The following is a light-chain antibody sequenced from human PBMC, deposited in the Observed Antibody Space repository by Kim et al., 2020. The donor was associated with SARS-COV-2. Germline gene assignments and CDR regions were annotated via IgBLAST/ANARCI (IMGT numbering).Light chain of an antibody. V-gene: IGLV3-19*01. J-gene: IGLJ1*01. Sequence: SSELTQDPAVSVALGQTVRITCQGDSRRSYYASWYQQKPGQAPVLVIYGKNNRPSGIPDRFSGSISGNTASLTINGAQAEDEADYYCNSRDSSGNHLVFG. CDR3: NSRDSSGNHLV. CDR1: SRRSYY. CDR2: GKN.